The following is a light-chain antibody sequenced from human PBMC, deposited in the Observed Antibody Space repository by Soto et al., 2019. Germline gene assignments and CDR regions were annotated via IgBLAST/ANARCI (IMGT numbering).Light chain of an antibody. CDR3: HQRSNWPLT. CDR2: DAS. CDR1: QSVNTY. J-gene: IGKJ4*01. V-gene: IGKV3-11*01. Sequence: EVVLTQSPATLSLSPGKRATLSCRASQSVNTYLAWYQQNPGQAPRLLIHDASNRATGIPARFSGSGSGTDITLTISSLEPEDFAVYYCHQRSNWPLTFGGGTKVDIK.